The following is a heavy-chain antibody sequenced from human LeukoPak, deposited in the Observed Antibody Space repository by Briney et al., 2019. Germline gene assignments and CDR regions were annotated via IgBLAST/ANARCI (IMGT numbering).Heavy chain of an antibody. CDR3: ARVSAAALAEYFQY. V-gene: IGHV4-38-2*02. D-gene: IGHD6-13*01. CDR2: LSHSGRT. CDR1: GYSITSGYY. J-gene: IGHJ1*01. Sequence: SETLSLTCTVSGYSITSGYYWGWIRQPPGKGLEWIGSLSHSGRTYYNPSLKSRVTISLDTSKNQFSLRLNSVTAADTAVYYCARVSAAALAEYFQYWGQGTLVTVSS.